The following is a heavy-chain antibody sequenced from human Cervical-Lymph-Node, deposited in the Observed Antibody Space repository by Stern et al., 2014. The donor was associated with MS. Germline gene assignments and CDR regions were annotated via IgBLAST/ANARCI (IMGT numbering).Heavy chain of an antibody. J-gene: IGHJ5*02. CDR1: GGSFKSYA. CDR2: IVPMFAKA. D-gene: IGHD3-10*01. V-gene: IGHV1-69*01. CDR3: ARERSIHYPAFAP. Sequence: VQLVESRAEVKKPGSSVRVSCKASGGSFKSYAFNWLRQAPGQGLEWMGDIVPMFAKANYAQKFQGRVTVTADEATNTVYMELSFLTSEDTAVYYCARERSIHYPAFAPWGQGTLVTVSS.